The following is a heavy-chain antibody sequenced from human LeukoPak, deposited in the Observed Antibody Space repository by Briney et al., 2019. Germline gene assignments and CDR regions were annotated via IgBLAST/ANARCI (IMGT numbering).Heavy chain of an antibody. CDR2: IYTSGST. CDR3: ARGYSSSWYVRYYYYYMDV. V-gene: IGHV4-4*07. Sequence: SETLSLTCTVSGGSISSYYWSWIRQPAGKGLEWVGRIYTSGSTNYNPSLKSRVTMSVDTSKNQFSLKLSSVTAADTAVYYCARGYSSSWYVRYYYYYMDVWGKGTTVTVSS. J-gene: IGHJ6*03. CDR1: GGSISSYY. D-gene: IGHD6-13*01.